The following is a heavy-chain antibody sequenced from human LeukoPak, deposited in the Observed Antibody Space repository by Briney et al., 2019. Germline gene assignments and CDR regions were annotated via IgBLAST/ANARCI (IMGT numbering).Heavy chain of an antibody. Sequence: PGGSLRLSCAASGFTFSSYSMNWVRQAPGKGLEWVSSISSSSSYIYYADSVKGRFTISRDNAKNSLYLQMNSLRAEDTAVYYCTRVSDFWSGYYPYYFDYWGQGTLVTVSS. CDR1: GFTFSSYS. V-gene: IGHV3-21*01. D-gene: IGHD3-3*01. CDR2: ISSSSSYI. J-gene: IGHJ4*02. CDR3: TRVSDFWSGYYPYYFDY.